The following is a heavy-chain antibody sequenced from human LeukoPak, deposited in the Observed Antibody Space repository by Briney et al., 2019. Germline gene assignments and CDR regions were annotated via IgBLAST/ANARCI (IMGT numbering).Heavy chain of an antibody. D-gene: IGHD1-1*01. CDR1: GYTFTDYY. CDR3: FVELESRGHPSEH. V-gene: IGHV1-69-2*01. CDR2: VDPEDGET. Sequence: ASVKVSCKASGYTFTDYYMHWVQQAPGKGLEWIGRVDPEDGETIYAEKFQGRVTITADTSTDTAYMELSSLRSEDTAVYYCFVELESRGHPSEHWGQGTLVTVSS. J-gene: IGHJ1*01.